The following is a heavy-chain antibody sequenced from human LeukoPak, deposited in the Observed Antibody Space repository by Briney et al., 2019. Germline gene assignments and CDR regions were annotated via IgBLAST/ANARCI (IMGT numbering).Heavy chain of an antibody. V-gene: IGHV3-23*01. D-gene: IGHD3-22*01. CDR1: GFTFSGFA. CDR2: ISRSGEST. CDR3: ARDHYYDSSGYGVARDY. Sequence: GGTLRLSCAASGFTFSGFAMSWIRQAPGKGLEWVSSISRSGESTFYADSVRGRFTISRDNSKNTVSLQMNSLRAEDTAVYYCARDHYYDSSGYGVARDYWGQGTLVTVSS. J-gene: IGHJ4*02.